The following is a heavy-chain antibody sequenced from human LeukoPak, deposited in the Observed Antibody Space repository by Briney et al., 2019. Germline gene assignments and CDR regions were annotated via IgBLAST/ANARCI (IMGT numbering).Heavy chain of an antibody. CDR3: ARDRAGFGEFLALGY. Sequence: GGSLRLSCAASGFTFSSYAMHWVRQAPGKGLEWVAVIWYDGSNKYYADSVKGRFTISRDNSKNTVYLQMNSLRVEDTAVYYCARDRAGFGEFLALGYWGQGTLVTVSS. D-gene: IGHD3-10*01. CDR2: IWYDGSNK. CDR1: GFTFSSYA. J-gene: IGHJ4*02. V-gene: IGHV3-33*08.